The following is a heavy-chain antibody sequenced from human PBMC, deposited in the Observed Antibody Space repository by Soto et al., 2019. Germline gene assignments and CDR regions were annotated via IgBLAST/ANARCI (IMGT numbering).Heavy chain of an antibody. J-gene: IGHJ4*02. CDR3: AITYCRDNSCPRDFDF. CDR1: GGTFNTYT. V-gene: IGHV1-69*02. D-gene: IGHD2-21*01. CDR2: FIPILDMA. Sequence: QVQVVQSGAEVKKPESSVKVSCKPSGGTFNTYTVNWVRLAPEHGLEWWGRFIPILDMANYAQKFQDRVTITADRSTFTAYMELNSLTSDDTAVYYCAITYCRDNSCPRDFDFWGPGTRVTVSS.